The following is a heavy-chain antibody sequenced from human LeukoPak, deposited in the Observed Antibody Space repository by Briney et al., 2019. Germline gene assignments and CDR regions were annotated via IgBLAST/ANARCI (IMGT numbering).Heavy chain of an antibody. Sequence: SETLSLTCSVSGGSISSGGYYWSWIRRHPGKGLEWIGYIYYSGSTYYNPSLKSRVTISVDTSKNQFSLKLSSVTAADTAVYYCARGYRDYVWGSYRYHGDAFDIWGQGTMVTASS. CDR3: ARGYRDYVWGSYRYHGDAFDI. J-gene: IGHJ3*02. D-gene: IGHD3-16*02. V-gene: IGHV4-31*03. CDR1: GGSISSGGYY. CDR2: IYYSGST.